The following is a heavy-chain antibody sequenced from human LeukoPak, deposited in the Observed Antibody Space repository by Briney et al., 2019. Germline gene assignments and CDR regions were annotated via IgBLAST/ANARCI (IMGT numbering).Heavy chain of an antibody. V-gene: IGHV4-59*01. CDR3: ARAEDYYDSSGYAFDI. D-gene: IGHD3-22*01. CDR2: IYYSGST. Sequence: SETLFLTCTVSGGSISSYYWSWIRQPPGKGLEWIGYIYYSGSTNYNPSLKSRVTISVDTSKNQFSLKLSSVTAADTAVYYCARAEDYYDSSGYAFDIWGQGTMVTVSS. J-gene: IGHJ3*02. CDR1: GGSISSYY.